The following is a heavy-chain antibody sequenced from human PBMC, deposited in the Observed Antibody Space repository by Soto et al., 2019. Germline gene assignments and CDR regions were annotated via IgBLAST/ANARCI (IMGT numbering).Heavy chain of an antibody. V-gene: IGHV1-18*01. CDR1: GYTFSTYD. D-gene: IGHD3-9*01. CDR3: ARERRRPYYDILTGYFPFDY. CDR2: ISGNNGNT. J-gene: IGHJ4*02. Sequence: ASVKVSCKASGYTFSTYDISWVRQAPGQGLEWMGWISGNNGNTNYAQNVQDRVTMTTDTSTNTAYMELRSLRSDDTAVYYCARERRRPYYDILTGYFPFDYWGQGTLVTVSS.